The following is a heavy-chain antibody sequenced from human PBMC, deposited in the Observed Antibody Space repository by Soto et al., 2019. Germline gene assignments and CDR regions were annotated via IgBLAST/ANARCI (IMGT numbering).Heavy chain of an antibody. J-gene: IGHJ3*01. V-gene: IGHV4-31*03. D-gene: IGHD2-8*02. CDR3: TRLSCTGNSCSVGGAFDV. CDR2: ISSGGSA. Sequence: SETLSLTSTVSGVTIRSGCNSWTWVRQPPGGRLEWIGYISSGGSAYYAPSLNSRVTISLDTSKSQFSLNLISVTAADTAVYNCTRLSCTGNSCSVGGAFDVWGQGTAVT. CDR1: GVTIRSGCNS.